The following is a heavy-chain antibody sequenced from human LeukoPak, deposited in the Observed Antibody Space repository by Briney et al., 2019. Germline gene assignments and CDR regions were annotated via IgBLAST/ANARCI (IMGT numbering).Heavy chain of an antibody. CDR2: IYSGGST. V-gene: IGHV3-66*01. J-gene: IGHJ6*03. CDR1: GFTVSSNY. CDR3: AKSADCSSTSCRYYYYYYMDV. D-gene: IGHD2-2*01. Sequence: GGSLRLSCAASGFTVSSNYMSWVRQAPGKGLEWVSVIYSGGSTYYADSVKGRFTISRDNSKNTLYLQMNSLRAEDTALYYCAKSADCSSTSCRYYYYYYMDVWGTGTTVTVSS.